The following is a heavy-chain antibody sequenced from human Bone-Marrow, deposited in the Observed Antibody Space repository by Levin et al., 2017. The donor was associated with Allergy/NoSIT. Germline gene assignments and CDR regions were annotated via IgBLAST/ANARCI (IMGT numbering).Heavy chain of an antibody. V-gene: IGHV1-2*02. CDR1: GSSFIEYY. J-gene: IGHJ4*02. Sequence: PGGSLRLSCKASGSSFIEYYIHWVRQAPGQGLEWLGWMNPKSGGISYAQKFQGRVSMTRHTSMRTAYMELGSLRSDDTAVYFCARATQYCGGNGHNDFWGQGTQVTVSS. D-gene: IGHD2-21*01. CDR3: ARATQYCGGNGHNDF. CDR2: MNPKSGGI.